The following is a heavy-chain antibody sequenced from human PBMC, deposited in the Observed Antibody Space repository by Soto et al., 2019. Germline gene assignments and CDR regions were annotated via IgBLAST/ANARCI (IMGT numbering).Heavy chain of an antibody. D-gene: IGHD6-19*01. V-gene: IGHV5-51*01. CDR2: IYPGDSDS. Sequence: GESLKISCKGSGYSFPNYWIGWVRQMSWKGLEWMGIIYPGDSDSSYSPSFRGQVTISADKSISTAYLKWDTLKASDTAIYYCVVNPTVAGTGGESDFWGQGTLVTVSS. J-gene: IGHJ4*02. CDR1: GYSFPNYW. CDR3: VVNPTVAGTGGESDF.